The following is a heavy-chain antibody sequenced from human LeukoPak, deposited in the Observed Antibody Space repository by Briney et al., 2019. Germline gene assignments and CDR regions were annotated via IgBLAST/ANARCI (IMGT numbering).Heavy chain of an antibody. D-gene: IGHD3-3*01. Sequence: PGGSLRLSCAASGFTFSSYSMNWVRQAPGKGLEWVSYISDSGSTIYYADSVKGRFTISRDNAKKSLYLHMNSLRAEDTAVYYCARVGGDSRYYDFWSGYAFDYWGQGTLVTVSS. CDR2: ISDSGSTI. CDR1: GFTFSSYS. CDR3: ARVGGDSRYYDFWSGYAFDY. J-gene: IGHJ4*02. V-gene: IGHV3-48*04.